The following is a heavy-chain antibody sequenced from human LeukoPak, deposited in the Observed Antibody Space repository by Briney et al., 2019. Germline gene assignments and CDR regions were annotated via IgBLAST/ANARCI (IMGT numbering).Heavy chain of an antibody. J-gene: IGHJ6*03. CDR3: AREYYYGSGSYCPCYYMDV. CDR2: INWNDGST. CDR1: GGSISSYY. Sequence: ETLSLTCTVSGGSISSYYWSWIRQPPGKGLEWVSGINWNDGSTGYADSVKGRFTISRDNAKNSLYLQMNSLRAEDTALYYCAREYYYGSGSYCPCYYMDVWGKGTTVTVSS. V-gene: IGHV3-20*04. D-gene: IGHD3-10*01.